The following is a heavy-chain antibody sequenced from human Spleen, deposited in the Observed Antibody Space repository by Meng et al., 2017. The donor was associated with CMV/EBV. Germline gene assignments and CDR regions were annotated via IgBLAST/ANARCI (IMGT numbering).Heavy chain of an antibody. Sequence: ASVKVSCKASGYIFINYHVHWVRQAPGQGLEWVGWINPNSGGTNSVQRFQGRVTMTRDTSINTAYLDLTGLTSDDTAVYYCARIKGNDFWSGSHYYYGMDVWGQGTTVTVSS. CDR2: INPNSGGT. D-gene: IGHD3-3*01. J-gene: IGHJ6*02. CDR1: GYIFINYH. V-gene: IGHV1-2*02. CDR3: ARIKGNDFWSGSHYYYGMDV.